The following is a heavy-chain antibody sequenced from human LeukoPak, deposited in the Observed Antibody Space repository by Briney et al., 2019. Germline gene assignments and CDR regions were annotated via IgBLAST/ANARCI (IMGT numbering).Heavy chain of an antibody. J-gene: IGHJ4*02. CDR2: IIPIFGTA. CDR1: GGTFSSYA. V-gene: IGHV1-69*13. D-gene: IGHD1-26*01. Sequence: GASVKVSCKASGGTFSSYAISWVRQAPGQGLEWMGGIIPIFGTANYAQKFQGRVTITADESTSTAYMELSSLRSEDTAVYYCARAVGAEYYFDYWGQGTLVTVSS. CDR3: ARAVGAEYYFDY.